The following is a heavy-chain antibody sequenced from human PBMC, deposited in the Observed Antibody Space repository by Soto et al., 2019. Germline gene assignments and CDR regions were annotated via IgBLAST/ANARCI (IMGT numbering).Heavy chain of an antibody. Sequence: QVQLQQWGAGLLKPSETLSLTCVVYGGSFSGYYWSWIRQSPGKGLEWIGGINHRGSTNYNPSLERRVTKSVDTTKHQFSLKLPSVTAADTAMYYCARDGFCTSTTCRVGNWFDPWGQGTLVTVSS. CDR3: ARDGFCTSTTCRVGNWFDP. V-gene: IGHV4-34*01. D-gene: IGHD2-2*01. CDR1: GGSFSGYY. CDR2: INHRGST. J-gene: IGHJ5*02.